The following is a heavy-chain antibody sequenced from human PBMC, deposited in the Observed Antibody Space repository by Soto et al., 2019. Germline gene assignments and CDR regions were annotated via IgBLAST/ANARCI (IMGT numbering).Heavy chain of an antibody. CDR1: GFTFSNYW. J-gene: IGHJ4*02. D-gene: IGHD2-15*01. Sequence: EVQLVESGGGLVQPGGSLRLSCAASGFTFSNYWMHWVRQAPGKWLVWVSRINSDGSSTSYADSVKGRFTISRDNAKNTLYLQMNSLRAEDTAVYYCVRTSLVVAAATREDYWGQGTLVTVSS. CDR3: VRTSLVVAAATREDY. CDR2: INSDGSST. V-gene: IGHV3-74*01.